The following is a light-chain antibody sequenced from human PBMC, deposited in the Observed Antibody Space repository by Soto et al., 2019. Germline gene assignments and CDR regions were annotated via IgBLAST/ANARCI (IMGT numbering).Light chain of an antibody. CDR2: AAS. J-gene: IGKJ4*01. CDR1: ENIFKF. CDR3: QHYHSQSIT. Sequence: DILLIQSLATLSASVGDRITITCRASENIFKFLAWYQQRSGSAPNLLIYAASDLEKGVPSRFSGSGSGTEFTLTIDNLQPNDSATYFCQHYHSQSITFGGGTQVDVK. V-gene: IGKV1-5*01.